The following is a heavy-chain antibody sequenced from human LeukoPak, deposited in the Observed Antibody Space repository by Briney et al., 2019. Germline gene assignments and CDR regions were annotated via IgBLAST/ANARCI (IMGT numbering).Heavy chain of an antibody. CDR2: ISPNGADT. J-gene: IGHJ6*03. CDR3: ARAAIAVAGDYHYHYMDV. D-gene: IGHD6-19*01. V-gene: IGHV1-2*02. CDR1: GYTFGGHY. Sequence: GASVKVSCKASGYTFGGHYMHWVRQAPGQGLEWMGWISPNGADTDYAQRFQGRVTMTRDTSISTAYMELRRLRSDDTAVYYCARAAIAVAGDYHYHYMDVWGKGTTVTVSS.